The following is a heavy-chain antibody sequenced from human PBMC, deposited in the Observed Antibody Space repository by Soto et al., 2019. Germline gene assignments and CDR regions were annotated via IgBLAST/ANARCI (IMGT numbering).Heavy chain of an antibody. J-gene: IGHJ5*02. V-gene: IGHV4-34*02. CDR3: ARGLRYIVVWFDP. Sequence: QVQLQQWGAGLLKPSETLSLTCAVYGGSFSGYYWSWIRQSPGKGLEWIGEINHSGSTNYNPSLKRLVTISADTSKTQFSLKLTSVTAADTAVYYWARGLRYIVVWFDPWGQGTRVTVSS. CDR1: GGSFSGYY. D-gene: IGHD5-12*01. CDR2: INHSGST.